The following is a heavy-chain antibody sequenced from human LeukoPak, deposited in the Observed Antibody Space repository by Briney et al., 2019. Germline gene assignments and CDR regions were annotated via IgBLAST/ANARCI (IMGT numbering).Heavy chain of an antibody. CDR3: AREPGLRYFDWLLYHYYYYYGMDV. CDR1: GFSFDTHG. D-gene: IGHD3-9*01. J-gene: IGHJ6*02. Sequence: GGSLRLSCAASGFSFDTHGMHWVRQAPGKGLEWVAVIWYDGSNKYYADSVKGRFTISRDNSKNTLYLQMNSLRAEDTAVYYCAREPGLRYFDWLLYHYYYYYGMDVWGQGTTVTVSS. CDR2: IWYDGSNK. V-gene: IGHV3-33*01.